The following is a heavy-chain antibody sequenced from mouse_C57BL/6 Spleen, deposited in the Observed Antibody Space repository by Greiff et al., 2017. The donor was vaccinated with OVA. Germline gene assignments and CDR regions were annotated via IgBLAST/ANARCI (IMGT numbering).Heavy chain of an antibody. CDR3: ARQLYYDYDFDY. CDR1: GYTFTSYW. J-gene: IGHJ2*01. D-gene: IGHD2-4*01. Sequence: QVQLQQSGAELVKPGASVKMSCKASGYTFTSYWITWVKQRPGQGLEWIGDIYPGSGSTNYNEKFKSKATLTVDTSSSTAYMQLSSLTSEDSAVYYCARQLYYDYDFDYWGQGTTLTVSS. V-gene: IGHV1-55*01. CDR2: IYPGSGST.